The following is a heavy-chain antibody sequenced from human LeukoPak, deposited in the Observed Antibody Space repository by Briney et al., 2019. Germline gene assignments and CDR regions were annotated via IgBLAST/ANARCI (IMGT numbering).Heavy chain of an antibody. CDR1: GFTFSSYG. V-gene: IGHV3-30*18. CDR2: ISYDGSNK. J-gene: IGHJ4*02. D-gene: IGHD1-1*01. Sequence: GGSVRLSCAASGFTFSSYGMHWVRQAPGKGLEWVAVISYDGSNKYYADSVKGRFTIPRDNSKNTLYLQMNSLRAEDTAVYYCAKDRARNEYYFDYWGQGTLVTVSS. CDR3: AKDRARNEYYFDY.